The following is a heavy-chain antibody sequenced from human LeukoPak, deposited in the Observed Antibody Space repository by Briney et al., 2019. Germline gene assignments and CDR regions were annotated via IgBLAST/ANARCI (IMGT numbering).Heavy chain of an antibody. CDR3: ARGAYCSGATCYTFNWFDP. CDR1: GDSIGSSYW. V-gene: IGHV4-4*02. Sequence: SGTLSLTCDVSGDSIGSSYWWSWVRLPPGKGLEWIGEINHRGSTKYNLSLKSRVTISLDKSKNQFSLKLTSVTAADTAVYFCARGAYCSGATCYTFNWFDPWGQGTLVTVSS. J-gene: IGHJ5*02. CDR2: INHRGST. D-gene: IGHD2-15*01.